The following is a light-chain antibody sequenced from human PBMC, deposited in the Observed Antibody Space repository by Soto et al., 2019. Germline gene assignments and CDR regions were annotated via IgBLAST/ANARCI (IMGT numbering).Light chain of an antibody. V-gene: IGKV3-20*01. Sequence: EIVLTQSPGTLSLSPGERATLSCRATESVSSNYLAWYQQKPGQAPRVLIYGASIRATGIPDRFSGSGSETDFTLTISRLEPEDFAVCYCQQYGTSPRTFGQGTKVDIK. J-gene: IGKJ1*01. CDR1: ESVSSNY. CDR2: GAS. CDR3: QQYGTSPRT.